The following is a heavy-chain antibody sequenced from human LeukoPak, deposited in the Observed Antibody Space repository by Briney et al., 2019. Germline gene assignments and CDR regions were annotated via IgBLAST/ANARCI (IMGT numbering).Heavy chain of an antibody. Sequence: GGSLRLSCTASGFTFSSYVLSWVRQAPGKGLEWVSGISASGGSTYYADSVKGRFTISGDNAKNSLYLQMNSLRAEDTAVYYCAREWHHWFDPWGQGTLVTVSS. J-gene: IGHJ5*02. CDR1: GFTFSSYV. CDR3: AREWHHWFDP. CDR2: ISASGGST. V-gene: IGHV3-23*01. D-gene: IGHD5-24*01.